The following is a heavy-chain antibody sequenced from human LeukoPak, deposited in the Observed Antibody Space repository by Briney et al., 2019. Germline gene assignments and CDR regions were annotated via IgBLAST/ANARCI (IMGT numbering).Heavy chain of an antibody. CDR3: ARGPYAYTSSATLGSYNWFDP. Sequence: GESLKIFCRGSGYSFPNYWIGWVRQMPGKGLEWMGIIYPGDSHTRYSPSFQDQVTISVDKSISTAYLQWSSLKASDTAMYYCARGPYAYTSSATLGSYNWFDPWGRGSLVTVSS. V-gene: IGHV5-51*01. CDR1: GYSFPNYW. CDR2: IYPGDSHT. D-gene: IGHD2-2*02. J-gene: IGHJ5*02.